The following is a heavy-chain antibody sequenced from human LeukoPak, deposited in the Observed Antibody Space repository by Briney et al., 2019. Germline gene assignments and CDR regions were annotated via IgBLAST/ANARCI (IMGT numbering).Heavy chain of an antibody. V-gene: IGHV4-4*02. J-gene: IGHJ5*02. Sequence: SETLSLTCAVSVGTISSSTWWSWGRQPPGKGLGWSGEIFHSGSTHYNPSLNSRVTISVDKSKNQFAQKLSSVTAEDTAVYYWARGVVMVRGAAEWIDPWGQGTLVTVSS. CDR3: ARGVVMVRGAAEWIDP. CDR1: VGTISSSTW. D-gene: IGHD3-10*01. CDR2: IFHSGST.